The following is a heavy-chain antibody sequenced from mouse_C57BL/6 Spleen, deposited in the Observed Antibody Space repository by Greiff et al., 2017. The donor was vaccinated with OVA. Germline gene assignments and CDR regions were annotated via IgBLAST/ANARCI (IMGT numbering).Heavy chain of an antibody. CDR1: GYAFSSSW. D-gene: IGHD1-1*01. V-gene: IGHV1-82*01. Sequence: QVQLKESGPELVKPGASVKISCKASGYAFSSSWMNWVKQRPGKGLEWIGRIYPGDGDTNYNGKFKGKATLTADKSSSTAYMQLSSLTSEDSAVYFCARGLYYGSSSFAYWGQGTLVTVSA. CDR3: ARGLYYGSSSFAY. J-gene: IGHJ3*01. CDR2: IYPGDGDT.